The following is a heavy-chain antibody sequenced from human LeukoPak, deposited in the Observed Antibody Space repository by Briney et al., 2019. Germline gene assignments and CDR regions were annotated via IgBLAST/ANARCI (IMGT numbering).Heavy chain of an antibody. CDR1: GGSISSSSYY. J-gene: IGHJ3*02. V-gene: IGHV4-39*07. CDR3: ACNRITILPGAFDI. D-gene: IGHD3-9*01. CDR2: IYYSGST. Sequence: PSETLSLTCTVSGGSISSSSYYWGWLRQPPGKGLEWIGSIYYSGSTNYNPSLKSRVTISVDTSKNQFSLKLSSVTAADTAVYYCACNRITILPGAFDIWGQGTMVTVSS.